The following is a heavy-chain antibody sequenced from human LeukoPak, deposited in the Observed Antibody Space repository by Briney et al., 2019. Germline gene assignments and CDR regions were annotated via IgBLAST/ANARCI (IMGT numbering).Heavy chain of an antibody. V-gene: IGHV4-30-4*08. CDR2: IYYTGST. CDR1: GGSISSGDYY. D-gene: IGHD5-12*01. J-gene: IGHJ4*02. CDR3: ARDSTGYDYFDS. Sequence: SENLSLTCTVSGGSISSGDYYRNWIRQPPGKGLEWIGYIYYTGSTYYNPSLKSRVTMSIDTSKNQFSLKLSSVTAADTAVYYCARDSTGYDYFDSWGQGALVTVSS.